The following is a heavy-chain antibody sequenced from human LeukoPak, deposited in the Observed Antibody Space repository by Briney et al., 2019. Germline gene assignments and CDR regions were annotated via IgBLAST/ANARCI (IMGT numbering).Heavy chain of an antibody. D-gene: IGHD2-2*01. J-gene: IGHJ5*02. V-gene: IGHV4-59*01. CDR1: GGSISSYY. CDR3: ARGAVVVPAAMGTSNWFDP. CDR2: IYYSGST. Sequence: SETLSLTCTVSGGSISSYYWSWIRQPPGEGLEWIGYIYYSGSTNYNPSLKSRVTISVDTSKNQFSLKLSSVTAADTAVYYCARGAVVVPAAMGTSNWFDPWGQGTLVTVSS.